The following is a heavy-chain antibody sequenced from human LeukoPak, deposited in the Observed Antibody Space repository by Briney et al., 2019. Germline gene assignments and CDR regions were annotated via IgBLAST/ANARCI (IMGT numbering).Heavy chain of an antibody. CDR1: GYSFTSYW. CDR2: IYPGDSDT. V-gene: IGHV5-51*01. CDR3: ARRPSSVFRYFDY. D-gene: IGHD6-13*01. J-gene: IGHJ4*02. Sequence: GESLKISCKGSGYSFTSYWIGWVRQMPGKGLEWMGIIYPGDSDTRYSPSFQGQVTISADKSISTAYLQWSSLKASDTAMCYCARRPSSVFRYFDYWGQGTLVTVSS.